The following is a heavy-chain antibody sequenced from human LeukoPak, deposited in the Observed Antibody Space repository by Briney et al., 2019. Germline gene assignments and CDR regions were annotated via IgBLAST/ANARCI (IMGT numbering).Heavy chain of an antibody. CDR2: ISYDGSNK. CDR3: AKGDSSSWIIDY. D-gene: IGHD6-13*01. J-gene: IGHJ4*02. V-gene: IGHV3-30*18. CDR1: GFTFSSYG. Sequence: GGSLRLSCAASGFTFSSYGMHWVRQAPGKGLEWVAVISYDGSNKYYADSVKGRFTISRDNSKNTLYLQMNSLRAEDTAVYYCAKGDSSSWIIDYWGQGTLVTVSS.